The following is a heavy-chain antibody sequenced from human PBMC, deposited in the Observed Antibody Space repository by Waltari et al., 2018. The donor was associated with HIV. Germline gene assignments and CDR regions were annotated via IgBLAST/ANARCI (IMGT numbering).Heavy chain of an antibody. CDR3: TGDTFGNDDF. V-gene: IGHV3-74*01. Sequence: EVRLVESGAGLGQPGGSLRLSCAGPGFTFSRYWMHWVRQTPGKGLEWVSRIKPDGTQTDYADSVKGRFTISRDNAKSTLHLQLNALSVEDTALYFCTGDTFGNDDFWGQGVLVTVSS. J-gene: IGHJ4*02. CDR2: IKPDGTQT. D-gene: IGHD1-1*01. CDR1: GFTFSRYW.